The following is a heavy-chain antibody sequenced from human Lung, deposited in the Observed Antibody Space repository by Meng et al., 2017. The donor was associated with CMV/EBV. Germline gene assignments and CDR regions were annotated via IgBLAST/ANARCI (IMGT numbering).Heavy chain of an antibody. CDR2: INSGGTTT. D-gene: IGHD2-8*01. CDR1: GFSFSSYW. Sequence: DVELVESGGGLFQPGESLRLSCVASGFSFSSYWMHWVRQSPGKGLVWVARINSGGTTTTYADSVKGRFTISRDNAKNTLYLQMNSLRGEDTAVYYCARDVMGWFDPWGQGALVTVSS. V-gene: IGHV3-74*01. CDR3: ARDVMGWFDP. J-gene: IGHJ5*02.